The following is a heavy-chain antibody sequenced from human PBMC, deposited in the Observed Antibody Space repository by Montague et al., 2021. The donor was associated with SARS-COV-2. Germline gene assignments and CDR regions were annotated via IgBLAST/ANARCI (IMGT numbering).Heavy chain of an antibody. Sequence: SLRLSCAASRFISSYYEMNWVRQAPGKGLEWISYISSSGGTIYYADSVKGRFTFSRDNAKNSLYLQMNSLRAEDTALYYCARGPPDYSDNGMDVWGQGTTVTVS. V-gene: IGHV3-48*03. CDR3: ARGPPDYSDNGMDV. CDR1: RFISSYYE. J-gene: IGHJ6*02. CDR2: ISSSGGTI. D-gene: IGHD4-17*01.